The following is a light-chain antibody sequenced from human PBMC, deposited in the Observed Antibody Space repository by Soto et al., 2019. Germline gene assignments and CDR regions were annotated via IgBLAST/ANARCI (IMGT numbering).Light chain of an antibody. CDR2: AAS. CDR3: QQSYSSPPT. V-gene: IGKV1-39*01. Sequence: DIQMTQSPSTLSASVGDRVTITCRASQGIVRWLAWYQQKPGKAPKLLIFAASSLQSGVPSRFSGSRSGPDFTLTISSLQPEDFATYYCQQSYSSPPTFGQGTKVDIK. J-gene: IGKJ1*01. CDR1: QGIVRW.